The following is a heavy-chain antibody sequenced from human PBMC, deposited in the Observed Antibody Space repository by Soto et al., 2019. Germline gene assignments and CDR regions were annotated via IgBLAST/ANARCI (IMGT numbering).Heavy chain of an antibody. V-gene: IGHV4-59*01. CDR2: IFYSGRT. J-gene: IGHJ4*02. CDR1: GRSITTYY. CDR3: ARDYGDYVLGF. Sequence: SETLSLTYTVSGRSITTYYWSWIRQPPGKGLEWIGYIFYSGRTTYNPSLKGRVSISIDTSKHQFPLNLTSVTAADTAVYYCARDYGDYVLGFWGRGTLVTVSS. D-gene: IGHD4-17*01.